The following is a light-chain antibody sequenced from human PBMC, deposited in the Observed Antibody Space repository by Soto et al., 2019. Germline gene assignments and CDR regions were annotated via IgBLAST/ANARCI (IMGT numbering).Light chain of an antibody. Sequence: DIQMTQFPSSLSESVGDRGSITSRASQIISSYLNWYQQKPGKAPKLSIYAASSLQSGVPSRLSGCGSGTDFTLPISSLQPEDFATYYCQQNYSTPRTFGQGTKVDIK. CDR2: AAS. J-gene: IGKJ1*01. CDR1: QIISSY. V-gene: IGKV1-39*01. CDR3: QQNYSTPRT.